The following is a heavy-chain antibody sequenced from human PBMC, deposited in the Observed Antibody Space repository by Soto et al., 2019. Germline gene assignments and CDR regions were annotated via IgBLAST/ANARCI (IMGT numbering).Heavy chain of an antibody. CDR1: GYIFTSYW. Sequence: GESLKISCKCSGYIFTSYWIGWVLQMPEKGLEWMGIIYLGDSDTKYSPSFQGQVTISADKSASTAYLQWSSLKASDTAMYYCARRGGSSGSMAYDIWGQGTMVTVSS. D-gene: IGHD3-22*01. J-gene: IGHJ3*02. V-gene: IGHV5-51*01. CDR2: IYLGDSDT. CDR3: ARRGGSSGSMAYDI.